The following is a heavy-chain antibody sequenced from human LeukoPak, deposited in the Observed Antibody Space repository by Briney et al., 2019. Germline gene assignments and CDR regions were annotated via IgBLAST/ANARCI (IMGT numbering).Heavy chain of an antibody. D-gene: IGHD3-10*01. J-gene: IGHJ4*02. V-gene: IGHV3-30*18. Sequence: GGSLRLSCAASGFTFSSYGMHWVRQAPGKGLEWVAVISYDGSNKYYADSVKGRFTISRDNSKNTLYLQMNSLRAEDTAVYYCAKESGYYGSGTYYTTFDYWGQGTLVTVSS. CDR2: ISYDGSNK. CDR3: AKESGYYGSGTYYTTFDY. CDR1: GFTFSSYG.